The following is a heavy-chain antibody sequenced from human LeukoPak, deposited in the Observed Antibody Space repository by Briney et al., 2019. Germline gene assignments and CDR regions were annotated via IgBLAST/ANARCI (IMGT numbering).Heavy chain of an antibody. D-gene: IGHD6-25*01. Sequence: GRSLRLSCAASGFTFSHYALHWVSQAPGKGLEWVAFISYDGNNKYYADSVKGQFTISRDNSKNTLYLQMNSLRAEDTAVYYCARDPAAKDYFDYWGQGTLVTVSS. CDR2: ISYDGNNK. CDR3: ARDPAAKDYFDY. CDR1: GFTFSHYA. J-gene: IGHJ4*02. V-gene: IGHV3-30-3*01.